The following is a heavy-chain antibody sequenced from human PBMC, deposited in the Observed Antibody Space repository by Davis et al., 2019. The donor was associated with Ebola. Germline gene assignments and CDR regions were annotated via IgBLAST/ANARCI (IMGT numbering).Heavy chain of an antibody. V-gene: IGHV3-23*01. CDR1: VITFSSYA. J-gene: IGHJ4*02. CDR3: AKVRGYSYRELYFDY. CDR2: ISGSGGTT. D-gene: IGHD5-18*01. Sequence: GGSLRLSCTDSVITFSSYAMTWVRQAPGKGLEWVSAISGSGGTTYYAGSVKGRFTVSRDNSKKTMYLQMNSLRAEDTAVYYCAKVRGYSYRELYFDYWGQGTLVTVSS.